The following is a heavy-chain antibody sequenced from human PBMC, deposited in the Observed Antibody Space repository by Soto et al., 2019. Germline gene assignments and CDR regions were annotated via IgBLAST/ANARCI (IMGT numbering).Heavy chain of an antibody. J-gene: IGHJ3*02. D-gene: IGHD2-21*01. CDR2: IYHAGSP. Sequence: SETLSLTCAVSGGSIRSSSWWTWLRQSPGKGLEWIGEIYHAGSPNYNPSFQSRVTISADTSKNLFSLRLTSVTAADTAIYYCSRASSFRGDFDIWGQGTAVTVSS. CDR1: GGSIRSSSW. CDR3: SRASSFRGDFDI. V-gene: IGHV4-4*02.